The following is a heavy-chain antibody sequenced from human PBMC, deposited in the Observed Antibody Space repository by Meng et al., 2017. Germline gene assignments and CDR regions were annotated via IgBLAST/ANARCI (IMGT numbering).Heavy chain of an antibody. CDR1: GYLFTGYY. CDR3: AREIASRGNHAR. CDR2: INPNSGVT. Sequence: QVQVVQSGAEVKKPGASVKVSCKASGYLFTGYYIHWVRQAPGQGLEWMGQINPNSGVTNFAQRFQGRVTMTRDTSISTAYMELSRLTSDDTAVYYCAREIASRGNHARWGQGTLVTVSS. V-gene: IGHV1-2*06. D-gene: IGHD4-23*01. J-gene: IGHJ4*02.